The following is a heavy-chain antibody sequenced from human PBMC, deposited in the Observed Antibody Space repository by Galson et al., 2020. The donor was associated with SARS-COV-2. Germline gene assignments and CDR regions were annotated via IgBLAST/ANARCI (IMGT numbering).Heavy chain of an antibody. CDR2: IYWDDDK. D-gene: IGHD4-17*01. Sequence: KMSGPTLVKPTQTLTLTCTFSGFSLSTSGVGVGWIRQPPGKALEWLALIYWDDDKRYSPSLKSRLTITKDTSKNQVVLTMTNMDPVDTATYYCARLATTVTTWYFDYWGQGTLVTVSS. CDR3: ARLATTVTTWYFDY. V-gene: IGHV2-5*02. CDR1: GFSLSTSGVG. J-gene: IGHJ4*02.